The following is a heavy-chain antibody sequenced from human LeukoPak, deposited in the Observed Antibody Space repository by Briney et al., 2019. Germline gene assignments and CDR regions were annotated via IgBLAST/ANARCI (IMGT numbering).Heavy chain of an antibody. Sequence: PGGSLRLSCAASGFTFSDYYMSWIRQPPGKGLEWIGYIYYSGSTNYSPSLKSRVTISVDTSKNQFSLKLSSVTAADTAVYYCARWAGSWTARWYDYWGQGTLVTVSS. CDR3: ARWAGSWTARWYDY. D-gene: IGHD6-13*01. J-gene: IGHJ4*02. CDR1: GFTFSDYY. CDR2: IYYSGST. V-gene: IGHV4-59*01.